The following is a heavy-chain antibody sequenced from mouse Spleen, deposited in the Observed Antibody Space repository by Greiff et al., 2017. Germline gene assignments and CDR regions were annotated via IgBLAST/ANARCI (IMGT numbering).Heavy chain of an antibody. CDR3: ANWDRYFDY. CDR2: ILPGSGST. CDR1: GYTFRIYW. V-gene: IGHV1-9*01. D-gene: IGHD4-1*01. Sequence: VPLQQSEAELMTPGASGKISCTAPGYTFRIYWLAWVKQGPGHGLEWIGAILPGSGSTISNEKFKGKATFTAATSSNTAYMQLSRLTSEDSAVYYCANWDRYFDYWGQGTTLTVSS. J-gene: IGHJ2*01.